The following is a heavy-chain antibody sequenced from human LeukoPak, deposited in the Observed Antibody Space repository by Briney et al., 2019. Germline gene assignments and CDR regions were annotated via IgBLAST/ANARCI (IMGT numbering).Heavy chain of an antibody. CDR1: GFTSSSYA. D-gene: IGHD3-10*01. Sequence: GGSLRLSCAASGFTSSSYAMSWVRQAPGKGLEWVSAISGSGGSTYYADSVKGRFTISRDNSKNTLYLQMNSLRAEDTAVYYCAKDGSPRYYGSGSYFKYFDYWGQGTLVTVSS. CDR2: ISGSGGST. V-gene: IGHV3-23*01. CDR3: AKDGSPRYYGSGSYFKYFDY. J-gene: IGHJ4*02.